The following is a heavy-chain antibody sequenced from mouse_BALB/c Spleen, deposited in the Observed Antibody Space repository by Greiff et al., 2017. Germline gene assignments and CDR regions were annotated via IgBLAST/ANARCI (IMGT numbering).Heavy chain of an antibody. Sequence: EVQLQQSGAELVRSGASVKLSCTASGFNIKDYYMHWVKQRPEQGLEWIGWIDPENGDTEYAPKFQGKATMTADTSSNTAYLQLSSLTSEDTAVYYCFYYDYAMDYWGQGTSVTVSS. D-gene: IGHD2-4*01. V-gene: IGHV14-4*02. CDR2: IDPENGDT. CDR1: GFNIKDYY. J-gene: IGHJ4*01. CDR3: FYYDYAMDY.